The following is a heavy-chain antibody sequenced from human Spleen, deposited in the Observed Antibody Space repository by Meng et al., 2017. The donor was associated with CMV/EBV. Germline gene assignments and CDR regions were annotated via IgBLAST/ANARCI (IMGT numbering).Heavy chain of an antibody. CDR3: ARGLGVPAASVMVYYYYYGMDV. J-gene: IGHJ6*02. CDR2: MNPNSGNT. CDR1: GYTFTSYD. D-gene: IGHD2-2*01. V-gene: IGHV1-8*03. Sequence: ASVKVSCKASGYTFTSYDINWVRQATGQGLEWMGWMNPNSGNTGYAQKFRGRVTITRNTSISTAYMELSSLRSEDTAVYYCARGLGVPAASVMVYYYYYGMDVWGQGTTVTVSS.